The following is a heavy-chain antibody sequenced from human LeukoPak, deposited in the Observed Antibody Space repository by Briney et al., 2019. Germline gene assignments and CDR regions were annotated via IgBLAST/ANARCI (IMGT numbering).Heavy chain of an antibody. Sequence: GGSLRLSCAASGFTFTSYGMNWVRQAPGKGLEWVAFIRYDGSKKYSADSVKGRFTISRDNSKNTLYLQMNSLRAEDTAVYYCAKPSKVLRYFDWPPEYFQHWGQGTLVTVSS. V-gene: IGHV3-30*02. CDR2: IRYDGSKK. CDR1: GFTFTSYG. D-gene: IGHD3-9*01. J-gene: IGHJ1*01. CDR3: AKPSKVLRYFDWPPEYFQH.